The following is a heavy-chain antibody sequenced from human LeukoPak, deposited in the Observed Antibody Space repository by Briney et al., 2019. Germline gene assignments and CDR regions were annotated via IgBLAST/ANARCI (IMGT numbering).Heavy chain of an antibody. CDR2: IIPILGIA. D-gene: IGHD4-17*01. V-gene: IGHV1-69*04. J-gene: IGHJ4*02. Sequence: VASVKVSCKASGGTFSSYAISWVRQAPGQGLEWMGRIIPILGIANYAQKFQGRVTITADKSTSTAYMELSSLRSEDTAVYYCARFADYGDYFDYWDQGTLVTVSS. CDR1: GGTFSSYA. CDR3: ARFADYGDYFDY.